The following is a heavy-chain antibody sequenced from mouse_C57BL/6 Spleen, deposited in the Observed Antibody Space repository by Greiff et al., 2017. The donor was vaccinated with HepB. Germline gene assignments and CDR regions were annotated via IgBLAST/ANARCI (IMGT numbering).Heavy chain of an antibody. CDR2: IWGGGST. CDR1: GFSLTSYG. D-gene: IGHD1-1*01. V-gene: IGHV2-9*01. J-gene: IGHJ4*01. Sequence: VMLVESGPGLVAPSQILSITCTVSGFSLTSYGLDWVRQPPGKGLEWLGVIWGGGSTNYNSALMSRLSISKDNSKSQVFLKMNSLQTDDTAMYYCAKREHGSRYYAMDYWGQGTSVTVSS. CDR3: AKREHGSRYYAMDY.